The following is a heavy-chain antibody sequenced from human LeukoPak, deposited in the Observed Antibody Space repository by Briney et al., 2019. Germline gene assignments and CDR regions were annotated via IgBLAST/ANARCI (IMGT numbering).Heavy chain of an antibody. Sequence: SETLSLTCTVSGGSISSYYWTWVRQPPGGGLEWIGYIYNTGSTNYNPSLKSRVTISVDTSKNQFSLNLRSVTAADTAVYYCARFSGWSFFFDFWGQGTLVTVSS. D-gene: IGHD6-19*01. CDR3: ARFSGWSFFFDF. J-gene: IGHJ4*02. CDR1: GGSISSYY. V-gene: IGHV4-59*01. CDR2: IYNTGST.